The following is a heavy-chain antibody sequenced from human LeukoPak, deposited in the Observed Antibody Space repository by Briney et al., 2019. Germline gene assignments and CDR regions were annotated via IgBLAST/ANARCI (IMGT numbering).Heavy chain of an antibody. J-gene: IGHJ4*02. CDR3: AKGYSYGYDYLDY. CDR1: GFTFDDYA. Sequence: GGSLRLSCAASGFTFDDYAMHWVRQAPGKGLEWVSGISWNSGGIVYADSVKGRFTISRDSAKNSVYLQMNSLRAEDTALYYCAKGYSYGYDYLDYWGQGTLVTVSS. CDR2: ISWNSGGI. D-gene: IGHD5-18*01. V-gene: IGHV3-9*01.